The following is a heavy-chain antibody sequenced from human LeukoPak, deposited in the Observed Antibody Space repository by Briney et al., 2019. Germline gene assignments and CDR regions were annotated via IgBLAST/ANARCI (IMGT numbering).Heavy chain of an antibody. CDR1: GGTFSSYA. CDR3: AREQRAVTAILLY. CDR2: IIPIFGTA. D-gene: IGHD2-21*02. Sequence: ASVKVSCKASGGTFSSYAISWVRQAPGQGLEWMGGIIPIFGTANYAQKFQGRVTITADESTSTAYMELSSLRSEDTAVYYCAREQRAVTAILLYWGQGTLVTVSS. V-gene: IGHV1-69*13. J-gene: IGHJ4*02.